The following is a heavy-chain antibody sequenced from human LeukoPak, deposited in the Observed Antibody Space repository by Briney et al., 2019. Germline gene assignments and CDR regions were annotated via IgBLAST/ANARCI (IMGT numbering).Heavy chain of an antibody. CDR1: GGSFSGYY. Sequence: KTSETLSLTCAVYGGSFSGYYWNWIRQPPGKGLEWIGEINHSGSTNYNPSLKSRVTISVDTSKNQFSLKLSSVTAADTAVYYCARVYGSGSYYLDYWGQGTLVTVSS. CDR2: INHSGST. V-gene: IGHV4-34*01. D-gene: IGHD3-10*01. CDR3: ARVYGSGSYYLDY. J-gene: IGHJ4*02.